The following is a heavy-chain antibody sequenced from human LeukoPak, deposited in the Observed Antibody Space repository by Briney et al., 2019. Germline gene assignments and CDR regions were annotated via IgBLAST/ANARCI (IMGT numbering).Heavy chain of an antibody. CDR3: ATDRGGSPFDS. D-gene: IGHD1-26*01. J-gene: IGHJ4*02. Sequence: PGGSLRLSCAASGFTFSTYGMHWVRQAPGGGLEWVAVIWSDGSHEKYADSVKGRFAISRDNFKNMLYLQMISLRAEDTAMYYCATDRGGSPFDSWGQGTLVTVSS. CDR2: IWSDGSHE. CDR1: GFTFSTYG. V-gene: IGHV3-33*01.